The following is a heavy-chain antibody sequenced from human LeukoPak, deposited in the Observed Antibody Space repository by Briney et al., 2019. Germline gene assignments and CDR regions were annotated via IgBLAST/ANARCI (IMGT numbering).Heavy chain of an antibody. J-gene: IGHJ5*02. V-gene: IGHV4-39*01. CDR2: SYYTGTT. CDR3: ARQPALSYCSGGTCWFDP. CDR1: GGSISSASYY. D-gene: IGHD2-15*01. Sequence: SETLSLTCTVSGGSISSASYYWGWIRQPPGKGLEWIGSSYYTGTTYYNPSLKSRVTIALDTSKDHFSLKLTSVTAADTAVYYCARQPALSYCSGGTCWFDPWGQGILVTISS.